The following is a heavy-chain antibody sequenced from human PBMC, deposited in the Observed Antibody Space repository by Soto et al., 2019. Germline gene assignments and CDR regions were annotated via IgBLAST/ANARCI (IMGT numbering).Heavy chain of an antibody. V-gene: IGHV1-3*01. Sequence: ASVKVSCKASGYTFTSYAMHWVRQAPGQRLEWMGWINAGNGNTKYSQKFQGRVTITRDTSASTAYMELSSLRSEDTAVYNCARELRYCSGGSCYPNFDYWGQGTLVTVSS. CDR2: INAGNGNT. CDR3: ARELRYCSGGSCYPNFDY. D-gene: IGHD2-15*01. CDR1: GYTFTSYA. J-gene: IGHJ4*02.